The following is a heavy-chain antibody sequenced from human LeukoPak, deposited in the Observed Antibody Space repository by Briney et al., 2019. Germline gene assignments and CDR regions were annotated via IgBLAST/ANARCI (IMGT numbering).Heavy chain of an antibody. J-gene: IGHJ5*02. CDR2: ISAYNGNT. CDR1: GYTFTSYG. V-gene: IGHV1-18*01. Sequence: ASVKVSCKASGYTFTSYGISWVRQAPGQGLEWMGWISAYNGNTNYAQKLQGRVTMTTDTSTSTAYMELRSLRSDDTAVYYCARALYGKDWFDPWGQGSLVTVSS. D-gene: IGHD4-17*01. CDR3: ARALYGKDWFDP.